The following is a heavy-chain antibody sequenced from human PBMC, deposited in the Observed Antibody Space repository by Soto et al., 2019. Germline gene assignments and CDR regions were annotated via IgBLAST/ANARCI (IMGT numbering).Heavy chain of an antibody. CDR2: IYSTENT. CDR3: ARLGAYYQSLDP. D-gene: IGHD3-22*01. J-gene: IGHJ5*02. V-gene: IGHV4-39*07. Sequence: SETLSLTCTVSGGSVSSNSYSWGWIRQSPGKGLEWIGIIYSTENTYYHPSLLSRVTISLETSKSQFSLRLTSVTAADTAVYYCARLGAYYQSLDPWGPGTLVTVSS. CDR1: GGSVSSNSYS.